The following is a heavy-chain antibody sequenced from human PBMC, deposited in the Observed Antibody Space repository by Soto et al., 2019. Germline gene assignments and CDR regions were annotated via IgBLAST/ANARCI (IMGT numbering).Heavy chain of an antibody. J-gene: IGHJ3*02. CDR2: IYPGDSDI. CDR1: GYSFTSYW. D-gene: IGHD4-4*01. V-gene: IGHV5-51*01. Sequence: GESLKISCKGSGYSFTSYWIVWVRQMPGKGLEWMGIIYPGDSDIRYSPSFQGQVTISADKSISTAYLQWSSLKASDTAMYYCARTRLYDYSNCWAFDIWGQGTMVTVSS. CDR3: ARTRLYDYSNCWAFDI.